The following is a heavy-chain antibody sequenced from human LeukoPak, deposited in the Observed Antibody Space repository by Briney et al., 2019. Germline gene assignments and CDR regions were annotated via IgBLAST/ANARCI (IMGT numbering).Heavy chain of an antibody. CDR2: ISAYNGNT. Sequence: ASVKVSCKASGYTFTSYGISWVRQAPGQGLEWMGWISAYNGNTNYAQKLQGRVTMTTDTSTSTAYMELRSLRSDDTAVYYCARVLPPPQNYYYYYMDVWGKGTTVTISS. J-gene: IGHJ6*03. D-gene: IGHD2-21*02. CDR1: GYTFTSYG. V-gene: IGHV1-18*01. CDR3: ARVLPPPQNYYYYYMDV.